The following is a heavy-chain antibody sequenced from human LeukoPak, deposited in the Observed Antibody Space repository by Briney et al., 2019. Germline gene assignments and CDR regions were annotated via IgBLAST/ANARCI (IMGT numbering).Heavy chain of an antibody. Sequence: GASVKVSFRVSGYPLTELSMHWVRPAPGKGLEWMGGFDPEDGETIYAQKSQGRDTMTEDTSTDTAYMKLSSLRSEDTAVYYCATDLVAARPDWGQGTLVTVSS. CDR1: GYPLTELS. J-gene: IGHJ4*02. V-gene: IGHV1-24*01. D-gene: IGHD6-6*01. CDR2: FDPEDGET. CDR3: ATDLVAARPD.